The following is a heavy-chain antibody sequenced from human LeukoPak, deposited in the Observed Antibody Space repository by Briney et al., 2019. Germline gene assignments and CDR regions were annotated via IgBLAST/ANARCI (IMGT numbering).Heavy chain of an antibody. CDR3: ARVSGSYRWYFDY. Sequence: SETLSLTCTVSGGSISSGSYYWRWLRQPAGRGLEGIGRIYSSGSTYYNPSLKSRVTISVDKSKKQFSLELSSVTAADTAVYYCARVSGSYRWYFDYWGQGTLVTVSS. CDR2: IYSSGST. J-gene: IGHJ4*02. D-gene: IGHD1-26*01. V-gene: IGHV4-61*02. CDR1: GGSISSGSYY.